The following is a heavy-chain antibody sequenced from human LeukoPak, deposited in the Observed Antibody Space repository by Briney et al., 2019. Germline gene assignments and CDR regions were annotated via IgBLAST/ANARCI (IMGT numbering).Heavy chain of an antibody. J-gene: IGHJ4*02. CDR1: GYTFTSYG. CDR2: ISAYNGNT. Sequence: GASVKVSCKASGYTFTSYGISWVRQAPGQGLEWMGWISAYNGNTNYAQKLQGRVTMTTDTSTSTAYMELRSLRSDDTAAYYCASSITIFGVVTASFDYWGQGTLVTVSS. CDR3: ASSITIFGVVTASFDY. V-gene: IGHV1-18*01. D-gene: IGHD3-3*01.